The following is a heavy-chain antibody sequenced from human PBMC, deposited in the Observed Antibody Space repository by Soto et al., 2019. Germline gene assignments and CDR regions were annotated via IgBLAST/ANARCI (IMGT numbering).Heavy chain of an antibody. D-gene: IGHD4-17*01. V-gene: IGHV4-31*01. J-gene: IGHJ4*02. Sequence: QVQLQESGPGLVKPSQTLSLTCTVSGGSISSGGYYWSWIRQHPGKGLEWIGYIYYSGSTYYNPSLTXXVXIXADTSKNPFPLKLSSVTAADTAVYYCAREDDYGIDSWGPGTLVTVSS. CDR3: AREDDYGIDS. CDR1: GGSISSGGYY. CDR2: IYYSGST.